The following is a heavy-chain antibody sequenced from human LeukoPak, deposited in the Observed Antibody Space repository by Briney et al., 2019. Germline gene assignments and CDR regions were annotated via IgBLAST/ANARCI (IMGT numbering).Heavy chain of an antibody. Sequence: PEGSLRLSCAASGFTFSSYSMNWVRQAPGKGLEWVSFISTSSSYIHYADSVKGRFTISRDNAENSLYLQMNSLRAEDTAVYYCARAAIAAARIYYYMDVWGKGTTVTASS. V-gene: IGHV3-21*01. CDR2: ISTSSSYI. CDR3: ARAAIAAARIYYYMDV. D-gene: IGHD6-13*01. J-gene: IGHJ6*03. CDR1: GFTFSSYS.